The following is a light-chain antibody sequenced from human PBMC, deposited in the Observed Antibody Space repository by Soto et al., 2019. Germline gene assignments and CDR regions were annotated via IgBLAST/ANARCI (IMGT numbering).Light chain of an antibody. CDR2: AAS. CDR3: QQTYSAPRT. CDR1: QSISTY. V-gene: IGKV1-39*01. Sequence: DIQMTQSPSSLSASVGDRVTLTCRASQSISTYLNWHQQKPGKAPKLLIYAASNLQSGVPSRFSGSGSGTDFTLTISGLLPEDFATYYCQQTYSAPRTFGQGTKVEVK. J-gene: IGKJ1*01.